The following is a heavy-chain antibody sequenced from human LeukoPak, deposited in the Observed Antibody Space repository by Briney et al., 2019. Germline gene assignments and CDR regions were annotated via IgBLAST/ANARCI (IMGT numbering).Heavy chain of an antibody. V-gene: IGHV3-23*01. CDR1: GFTFSNYA. J-gene: IGHJ4*02. D-gene: IGHD3-10*01. CDR2: ISGSGDST. Sequence: GGSLRLSCAASGFTFSNYAVSWVRQAPGKGLEWVSAISGSGDSTYYADSVKGRFTISRDNSKNTLYLQMNSLRAEDTAVYYCAKSRSSLVRGVLDYWGQGTLVTVSS. CDR3: AKSRSSLVRGVLDY.